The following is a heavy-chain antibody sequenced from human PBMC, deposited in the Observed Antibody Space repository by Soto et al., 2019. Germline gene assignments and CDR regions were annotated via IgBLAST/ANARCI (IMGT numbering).Heavy chain of an antibody. D-gene: IGHD2-8*02. CDR2: ITGGGSDT. Sequence: DVQLLESGGGLVQPGGSLRLSCAASGFTFNNYAMSWVRQAPGKGLEWVSIITGGGSDTDYADSVKGRFTISRDKSKNALFLQMNSLRAEDTALYCCAKTGGNHWGFDYWGQGTLVTVSS. J-gene: IGHJ4*02. V-gene: IGHV3-23*01. CDR1: GFTFNNYA. CDR3: AKTGGNHWGFDY.